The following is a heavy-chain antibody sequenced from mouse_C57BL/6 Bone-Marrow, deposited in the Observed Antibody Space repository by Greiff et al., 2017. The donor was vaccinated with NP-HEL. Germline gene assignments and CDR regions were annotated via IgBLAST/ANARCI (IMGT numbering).Heavy chain of an antibody. D-gene: IGHD4-1*02. V-gene: IGHV1-7*01. Sequence: VQLQQSGAELAKPGASVQLSCKASGYTFTSYWMHWVKQRPGQGLEWIGYINPSRGYTKYNPKFKDKATLPADKSSSTAYMQLSSLTYEDSAVYYCARYRASTGTRDIDHWGQGTSVTVSS. J-gene: IGHJ4*01. CDR2: INPSRGYT. CDR3: ARYRASTGTRDIDH. CDR1: GYTFTSYW.